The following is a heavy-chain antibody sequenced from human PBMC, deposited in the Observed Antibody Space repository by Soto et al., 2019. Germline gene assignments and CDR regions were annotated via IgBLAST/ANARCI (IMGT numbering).Heavy chain of an antibody. CDR2: ISYDGSNK. J-gene: IGHJ6*02. V-gene: IGHV3-30*18. D-gene: IGHD3-3*01. Sequence: QVQLVESGGGVVQPGRSLRLSCAASGFTFSSYGMHWVRQAPGKGLEWVAVISYDGSNKYYADSVKGRFTISRDNYKNTLYLQMNSLRAEDTAVYYCAKTYYDFWSGYTYGMDVWGQGTTVTVSS. CDR3: AKTYYDFWSGYTYGMDV. CDR1: GFTFSSYG.